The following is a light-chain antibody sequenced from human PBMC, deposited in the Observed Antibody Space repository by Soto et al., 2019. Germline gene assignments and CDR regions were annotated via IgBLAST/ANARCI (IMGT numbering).Light chain of an antibody. CDR1: QSVSSN. Sequence: EIVMTQSPATLSVSPGERATLSCRASQSVSSNLAWYQQKPGQTPRLLIYDASTRATGIPARFNGSGSGTEFTLTISRLQSEDFAVYYCQQYNNWPRGTFGPGTKVDIK. V-gene: IGKV3-15*01. CDR3: QQYNNWPRGT. J-gene: IGKJ3*01. CDR2: DAS.